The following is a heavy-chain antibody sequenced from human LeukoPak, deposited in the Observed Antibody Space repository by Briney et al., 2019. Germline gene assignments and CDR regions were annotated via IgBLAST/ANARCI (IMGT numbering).Heavy chain of an antibody. CDR1: GFTFSSYG. V-gene: IGHV3-30*18. D-gene: IGHD3-22*01. CDR2: ISYDGSNK. J-gene: IGHJ4*02. CDR3: AKDLASSGNFDY. Sequence: TGGSLRLSCAASGFTFSSYGMHWVRQAPGKGLEWVAVISYDGSNKYYADSVKGRFTISRDNSKNTLYLQMNSLRAEDTAVYYCAKDLASSGNFDYWGQGTLVTVSS.